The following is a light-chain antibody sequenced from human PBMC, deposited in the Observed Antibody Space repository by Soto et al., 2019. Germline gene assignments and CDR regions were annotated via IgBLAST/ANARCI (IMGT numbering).Light chain of an antibody. CDR2: SAS. V-gene: IGKV3-15*01. J-gene: IGKJ1*01. CDR3: HQTNNWLTGT. CDR1: QSVSSK. Sequence: EIVMTQSPATLSLSPGQRATLSCRASQSVSSKLAWYQQRPGPAPRLLIYSASTRATGIPARFSGSGAGTEFAITIINPQSEDCAGYYGHQTNNWLTGTVGQGTEVEIK.